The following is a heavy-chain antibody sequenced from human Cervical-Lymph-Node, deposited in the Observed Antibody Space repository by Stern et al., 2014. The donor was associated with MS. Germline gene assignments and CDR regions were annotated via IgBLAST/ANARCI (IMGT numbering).Heavy chain of an antibody. Sequence: VQLVESGAEVKKPGAAVKVSCKASGYTFTSHYMHWVRQTPGQGLEWMGGINPRFKNAPDTQSFQDRVTLTRDTSTATVYMELSSLRLADTAVYYCVRGDTTWHCFYYGLDVWGQGTTVTVSS. V-gene: IGHV1-46*03. J-gene: IGHJ6*02. CDR3: VRGDTTWHCFYYGLDV. CDR1: GYTFTSHY. CDR2: INPRFKNA. D-gene: IGHD1-14*01.